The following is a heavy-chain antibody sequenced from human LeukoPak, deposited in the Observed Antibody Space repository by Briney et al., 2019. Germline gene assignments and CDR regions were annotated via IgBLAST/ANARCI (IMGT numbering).Heavy chain of an antibody. J-gene: IGHJ4*02. CDR3: ARGPIKVVPAAMPFDY. CDR2: ISYDGSNK. D-gene: IGHD2-2*01. Sequence: GGSLRLFCAASGFTFSSYAMHWVRQAPGKGLEWVAVISYDGSNKYYADSVKGRFTISRDNSKNTLYLQMNSLRAEDTAVYYCARGPIKVVPAAMPFDYWGQGTLVTVSS. V-gene: IGHV3-30-3*01. CDR1: GFTFSSYA.